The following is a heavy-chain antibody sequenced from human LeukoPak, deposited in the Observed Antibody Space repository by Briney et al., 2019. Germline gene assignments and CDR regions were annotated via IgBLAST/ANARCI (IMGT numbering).Heavy chain of an antibody. D-gene: IGHD6-19*01. Sequence: PVQRLDSPSVISSSGSLIYYADSVKGRFTISRDSAKNSLYLQMDSLRVEDTAVYYCAKVSGSGWHFDHWGQGTLVTVSS. CDR3: AKVSGSGWHFDH. V-gene: IGHV3-48*03. CDR2: ISSSGSLI. J-gene: IGHJ4*02.